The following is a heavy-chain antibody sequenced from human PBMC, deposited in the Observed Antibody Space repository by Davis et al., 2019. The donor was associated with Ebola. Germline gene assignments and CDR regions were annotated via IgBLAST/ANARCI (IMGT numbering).Heavy chain of an antibody. CDR2: ISAYNGNT. CDR1: GYTFTSYG. J-gene: IGHJ4*02. V-gene: IGHV1-18*01. CDR3: ARVRSMVRGGDFDY. D-gene: IGHD3-10*01. Sequence: AASVKVSCKASGYTFTSYGISWVRQAPGQGLEWMGWISAYNGNTNYAQKLQGRVTMTTDTSTSTAYMDLRSLRSDDTAVYYCARVRSMVRGGDFDYWGQGTLVTVSS.